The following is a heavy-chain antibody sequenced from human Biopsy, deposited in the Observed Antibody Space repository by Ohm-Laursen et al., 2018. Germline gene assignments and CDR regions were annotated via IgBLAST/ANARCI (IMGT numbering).Heavy chain of an antibody. V-gene: IGHV3-23*01. CDR3: AKGRSGGTGHGNWFDP. D-gene: IGHD3-10*01. J-gene: IGHJ5*02. CDR2: VTGSGRST. CDR1: GFTFSRNA. Sequence: SLRLSCAASGFTFSRNAMSWVRQGPEKGLEWVSVVTGSGRSTYYTDSVKGRFSISRDNSKNTLYLQMNSLRVEDTAVYYCAKGRSGGTGHGNWFDPWGQGTLVIVSS.